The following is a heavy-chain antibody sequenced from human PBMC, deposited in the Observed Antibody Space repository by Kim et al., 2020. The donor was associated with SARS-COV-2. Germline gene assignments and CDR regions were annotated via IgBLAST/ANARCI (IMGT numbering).Heavy chain of an antibody. CDR1: GGSFSGYY. D-gene: IGHD1-7*01. CDR2: VNPSGST. CDR3: ARVRVWNYGVGAFDI. Sequence: SETLSLTCGVYGGSFSGYYWSWIRQPPGKGLEWIGEVNPSGSTNHHPSLKSRVTISVDTSKNQFSLKLSSVTAADTAVYYCARVRVWNYGVGAFDIWGQGTMVTVSS. V-gene: IGHV4-34*01. J-gene: IGHJ3*02.